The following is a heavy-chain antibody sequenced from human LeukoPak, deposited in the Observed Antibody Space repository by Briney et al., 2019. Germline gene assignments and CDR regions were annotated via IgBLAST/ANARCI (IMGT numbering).Heavy chain of an antibody. Sequence: SETLSLTCTVSGGSISSGSYYWSWIRQPAGKGLEWIGRIYTSGSTNYNPSLKSRVTISVDTSKNQFSLKLSSVTAADTAVYYCAREPKYYYDSSGFDAFDIWGQGTMVTVSS. D-gene: IGHD3-22*01. J-gene: IGHJ3*02. CDR3: AREPKYYYDSSGFDAFDI. CDR1: GGSISSGSYY. CDR2: IYTSGST. V-gene: IGHV4-61*02.